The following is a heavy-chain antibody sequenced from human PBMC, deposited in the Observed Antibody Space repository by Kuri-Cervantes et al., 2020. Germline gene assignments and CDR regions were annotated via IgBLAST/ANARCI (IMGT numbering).Heavy chain of an antibody. D-gene: IGHD1-26*01. V-gene: IGHV3-21*04. Sequence: GESLKISCAASEFTFSDYSMNWVRQAPGKGLEWVSCISSSGNYKFYADSVEGRFTISRDNAKNSLYLQMNSLRAEDTALYHCARESGSGSPYWGQGTLVTVSS. CDR1: EFTFSDYS. CDR3: ARESGSGSPY. J-gene: IGHJ4*02. CDR2: ISSSGNYK.